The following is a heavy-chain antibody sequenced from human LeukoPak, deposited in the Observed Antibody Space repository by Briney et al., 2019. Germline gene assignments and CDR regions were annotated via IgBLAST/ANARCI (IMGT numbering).Heavy chain of an antibody. Sequence: SVKVSCKASGGTFSSYAISWVRQAPGQGLEWMGGIIPIFGTANYAQKFQGRVTITADKSTSTAYMELSSLRSEDTAVYYCARGRYCSSTSCQFDYWGQGTLVTVSS. J-gene: IGHJ4*02. CDR3: ARGRYCSSTSCQFDY. CDR1: GGTFSSYA. V-gene: IGHV1-69*06. D-gene: IGHD2-2*01. CDR2: IIPIFGTA.